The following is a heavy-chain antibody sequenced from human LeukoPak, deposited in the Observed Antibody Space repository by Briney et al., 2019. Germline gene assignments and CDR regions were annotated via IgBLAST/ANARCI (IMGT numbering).Heavy chain of an antibody. J-gene: IGHJ6*03. CDR3: ARGPGGYSYGSAYYYYYMDV. D-gene: IGHD5-18*01. V-gene: IGHV4-34*01. CDR1: GGSFSGYY. Sequence: KPSETLSLTCAVYGGSFSGYYWSWIRQPPGKGLEWIGEINHSGSTNYNPSLKSRVTISVDTSKNQFSLKLSSVTAADTAVYYCARGPGGYSYGSAYYYYYMDVWGKGTTVTVSS. CDR2: INHSGST.